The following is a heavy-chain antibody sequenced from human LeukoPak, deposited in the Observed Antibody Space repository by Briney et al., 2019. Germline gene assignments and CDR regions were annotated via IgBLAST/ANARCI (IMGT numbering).Heavy chain of an antibody. D-gene: IGHD1-7*01. CDR3: AREDDWNYEDY. V-gene: IGHV3-7*01. Sequence: GGSLRLSCAASGFTFSSSWMAWVRQAPGKGLEWVGNIKEDGTAKNYVVSVRGRFTISRDNAKNSLYLQMNSLRAEDTAIYFCAREDDWNYEDYWGQGTLVTVSS. J-gene: IGHJ4*02. CDR2: IKEDGTAK. CDR1: GFTFSSSW.